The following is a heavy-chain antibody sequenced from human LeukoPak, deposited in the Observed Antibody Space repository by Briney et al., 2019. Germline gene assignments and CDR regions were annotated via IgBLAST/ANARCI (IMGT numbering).Heavy chain of an antibody. V-gene: IGHV3-30*18. Sequence: GGSLRLSCAASGYTFSSYGMHWVRQAPGKGLEWVAVISYDGSNKYYADSVKGRFTISRDNSKNTLYLQMNSPRAEDTAVYYCAKDSYSSGWYDYWGQGTLVTVSS. CDR3: AKDSYSSGWYDY. J-gene: IGHJ4*02. D-gene: IGHD6-19*01. CDR1: GYTFSSYG. CDR2: ISYDGSNK.